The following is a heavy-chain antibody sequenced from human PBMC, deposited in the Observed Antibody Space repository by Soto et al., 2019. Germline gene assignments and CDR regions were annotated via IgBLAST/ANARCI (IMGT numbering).Heavy chain of an antibody. CDR2: IDWDDEK. V-gene: IGHV2-70*04. CDR1: GFSLKTYGMR. D-gene: IGHD2-15*01. J-gene: IGHJ4*02. Sequence: GSGPTLVNPTQTLTLTCTFSGFSLKTYGMRVSWVRQPPGKALEWLARIDWDDEKFYSTSLKTRLSISKGTSDNPVVLTMTNMDPIDTATYDCARSPLIAVVTAFDCWGQGILVTVSS. CDR3: ARSPLIAVVTAFDC.